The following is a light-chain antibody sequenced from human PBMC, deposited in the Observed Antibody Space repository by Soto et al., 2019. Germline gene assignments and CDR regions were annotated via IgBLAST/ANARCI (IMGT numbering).Light chain of an antibody. V-gene: IGKV4-1*01. J-gene: IGKJ1*01. CDR1: QSVLYSSNNKNY. Sequence: DIVMTQSPDSLAVSLGERATINCKSSQSVLYSSNNKNYLAWYQQKPGQPPKLLIYWASTRESGVPHRFSGSGSGTDFTLTISSLQAEDVAVYYCQQYYSTLTWTFGQGTKVEIK. CDR2: WAS. CDR3: QQYYSTLTWT.